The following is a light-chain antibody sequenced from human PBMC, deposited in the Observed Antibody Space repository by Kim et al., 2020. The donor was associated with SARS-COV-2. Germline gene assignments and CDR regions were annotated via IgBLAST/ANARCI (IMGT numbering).Light chain of an antibody. Sequence: EAVGDRVTITCRASQGIRSDLGWDQQKPGKAPKLLIYAASSLQSGVPSRFSGSGSGTDFTLTINSLQPEDFATYYCLQDYNYPFTFGQGTRLEIK. CDR2: AAS. J-gene: IGKJ5*01. CDR3: LQDYNYPFT. CDR1: QGIRSD. V-gene: IGKV1-6*01.